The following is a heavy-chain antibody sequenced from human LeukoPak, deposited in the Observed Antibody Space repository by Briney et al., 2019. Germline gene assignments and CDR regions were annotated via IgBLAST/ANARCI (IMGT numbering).Heavy chain of an antibody. V-gene: IGHV1-2*02. J-gene: IGHJ5*02. CDR1: GYTFTGYY. Sequence: GASVKVSCKASGYTFTGYYMHWVRQAPGRGLEWMGWINPNSGGTNYAQKFQGRVTMTRDTSISTAYMELSRLRSDDTAVYYCARDKPPYSSGWYREDWFDPWGQGTLVTVSS. CDR2: INPNSGGT. D-gene: IGHD6-19*01. CDR3: ARDKPPYSSGWYREDWFDP.